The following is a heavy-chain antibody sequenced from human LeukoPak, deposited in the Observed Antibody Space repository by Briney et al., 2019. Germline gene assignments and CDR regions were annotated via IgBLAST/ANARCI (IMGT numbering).Heavy chain of an antibody. Sequence: PGGSLRLSCAASGFTFSSYGMHWVRQAPGKGLEWVAVISYDGSNKYYADSVKGRFTISRDDSKNTLYLQMNSLRAEDTAVYYCAKGFYYYGSGSIRGDYFDYWGQGTLVTVSS. CDR2: ISYDGSNK. CDR3: AKGFYYYGSGSIRGDYFDY. V-gene: IGHV3-30*18. CDR1: GFTFSSYG. J-gene: IGHJ4*02. D-gene: IGHD3-10*01.